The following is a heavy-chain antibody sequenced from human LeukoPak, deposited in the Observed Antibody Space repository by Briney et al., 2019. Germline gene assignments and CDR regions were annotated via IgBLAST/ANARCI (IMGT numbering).Heavy chain of an antibody. CDR1: GFTFSSYA. D-gene: IGHD6-19*01. CDR3: AKGSPGRTQWLAYFDY. V-gene: IGHV3-23*01. CDR2: ISGSGGST. J-gene: IGHJ4*02. Sequence: PGGSLRLSCAASGFTFSSYAMSWVRQAPEKGLEWVSAISGSGGSTYYADSVKGRFTISRDNSKNTLYLQMNSLRAEDTAVYYCAKGSPGRTQWLAYFDYWGQGTLVTVSS.